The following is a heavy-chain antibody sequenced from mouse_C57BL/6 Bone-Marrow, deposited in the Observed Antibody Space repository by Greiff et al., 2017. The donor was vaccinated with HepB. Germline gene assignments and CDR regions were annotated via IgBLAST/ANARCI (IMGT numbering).Heavy chain of an antibody. D-gene: IGHD2-4*01. Sequence: VQLQQSGTVLARPGASVKMSCKTSGYTFTSYWMHWVKQRPGQGLEWIGAIYPGNSDTSYNQKFKGKAKLTAVTSASTAYMELSSLTNEDSAVYYCTRDDYDSPYAMDYWGQGTSVTVSS. CDR1: GYTFTSYW. J-gene: IGHJ4*01. CDR2: IYPGNSDT. V-gene: IGHV1-5*01. CDR3: TRDDYDSPYAMDY.